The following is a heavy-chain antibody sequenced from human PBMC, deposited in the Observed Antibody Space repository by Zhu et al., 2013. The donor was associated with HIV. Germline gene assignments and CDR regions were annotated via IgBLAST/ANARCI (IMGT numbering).Heavy chain of an antibody. D-gene: IGHD2-15*01. V-gene: IGHV1-18*01. CDR1: GYTFTSYG. Sequence: QVQLVQSGAEVKKPGASVKVSCKASGYTFTSYGISWVRQAPGQGHEWMGWISAYNGNTNYAQKFQGRVTMTTDTSTNTAYMELRSLRSDDTAIYYCARDKHAVVAASYAPRSAAYWGQGTLVTVSS. J-gene: IGHJ4*02. CDR3: ARDKHAVVAASYAPRSAAY. CDR2: ISAYNGNT.